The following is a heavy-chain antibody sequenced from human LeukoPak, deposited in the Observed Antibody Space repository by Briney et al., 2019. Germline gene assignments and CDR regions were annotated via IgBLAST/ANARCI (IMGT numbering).Heavy chain of an antibody. J-gene: IGHJ3*02. CDR3: AREVDYDFWSGYFRAGSRKDDAFDI. Sequence: EASVKVSCKASGYTFTSYDINWVRQATGQGLEWMGWMNPNSGNTGYAQKFQGRVTMTRNTSISTAYMELSSLRSEDTAVYYCAREVDYDFWSGYFRAGSRKDDAFDIWGQGTMVTVSS. CDR2: MNPNSGNT. D-gene: IGHD3-3*01. CDR1: GYTFTSYD. V-gene: IGHV1-8*01.